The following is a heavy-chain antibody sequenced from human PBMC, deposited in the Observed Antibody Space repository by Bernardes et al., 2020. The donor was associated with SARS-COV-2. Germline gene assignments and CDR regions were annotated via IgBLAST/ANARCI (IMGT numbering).Heavy chain of an antibody. CDR3: ARGAYSLNKSGPRSVFDS. J-gene: IGHJ3*02. Sequence: GGSLRLSCAVSGFTFSSYWMHWIRQAPGKGLVWVSRINGDGTSTSYADSVKVRFTISRDNAKNTLNLQMNSLSAEDTAVYYCARGAYSLNKSGPRSVFDSWGQATMVTVAS. D-gene: IGHD1-26*01. CDR2: INGDGTST. CDR1: GFTFSSYW. V-gene: IGHV3-74*01.